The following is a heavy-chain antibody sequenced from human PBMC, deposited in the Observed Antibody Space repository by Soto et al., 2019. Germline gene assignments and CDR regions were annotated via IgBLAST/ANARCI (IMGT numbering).Heavy chain of an antibody. CDR1: GGSISSYY. V-gene: IGHV4-59*08. Sequence: PSETLSLTCTVSGGSISSYYWSWIRQPPGKGLEWIGYIYYSGSTNYNPSLKSRVTISVDTSKNQFSLKLSSVTAADTAVYYCARQDHWSGNEYYYYMDVWGKGTTVTVSS. D-gene: IGHD3-3*01. CDR2: IYYSGST. CDR3: ARQDHWSGNEYYYYMDV. J-gene: IGHJ6*03.